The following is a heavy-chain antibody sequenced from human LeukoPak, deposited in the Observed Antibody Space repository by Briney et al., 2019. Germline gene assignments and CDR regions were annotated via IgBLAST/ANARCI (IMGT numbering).Heavy chain of an antibody. CDR1: GGTFSSYA. CDR3: ARVRYYDSSGYYRNYYYYYGMDV. D-gene: IGHD3-22*01. Sequence: GSSMKVSCEASGGTFSSYAISWVRQAPGQGLEWTGGIIPIFGTANYAQKFQGRVTITADESTSTAYMELSSLRSEDTAVYYCARVRYYDSSGYYRNYYYYYGMDVWGQGTTVTVSS. V-gene: IGHV1-69*01. J-gene: IGHJ6*02. CDR2: IIPIFGTA.